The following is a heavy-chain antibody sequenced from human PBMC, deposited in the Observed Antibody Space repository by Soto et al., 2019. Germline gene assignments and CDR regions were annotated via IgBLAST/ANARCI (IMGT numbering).Heavy chain of an antibody. Sequence: QVQLQESGPGLVKPSETLSLTCTVSGGSISSYYWSWIRQPPGKGLEWIGYIYYSGSTNYNPSLKSRVTIPVETSKNQSSLKLSSVPAADTAVYCCARRYGACFDYWGQGTLVTVSS. D-gene: IGHD5-18*01. CDR1: GGSISSYY. V-gene: IGHV4-59*08. CDR2: IYYSGST. J-gene: IGHJ4*02. CDR3: ARRYGACFDY.